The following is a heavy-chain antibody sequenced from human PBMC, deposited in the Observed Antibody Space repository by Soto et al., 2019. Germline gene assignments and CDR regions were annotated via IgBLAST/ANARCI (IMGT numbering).Heavy chain of an antibody. J-gene: IGHJ3*02. D-gene: IGHD3-16*02. V-gene: IGHV2-5*02. CDR1: GFSLSSTRVG. CDR3: AHLMITFGGVIEDDAFDT. CDR2: IYWDDDK. Sequence: QITLKESGPPLVQPTQTLTLTCTFSGFSLSSTRVGVGWIRQPPGKALEWLAVIYWDDDKRYSPSLRNRLTITKDTSKNQVVLTMTNMDPVDTATYYCAHLMITFGGVIEDDAFDTWGQGTMVTVSS.